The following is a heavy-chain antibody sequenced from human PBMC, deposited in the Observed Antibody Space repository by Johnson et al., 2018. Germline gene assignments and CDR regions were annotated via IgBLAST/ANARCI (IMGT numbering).Heavy chain of an antibody. Sequence: QVQLVQSGGGVVQPGKSLRLSCAASGFSFSNFVMHWVRQAPGKGLEWVAVIWFDGRNIFYADSVRGRFTISRDNSKNMLYLQMNSPRVDDTAMYYCAKEYSSVWYPDAFDIWGQGTMVTVSS. CDR2: IWFDGRNI. CDR3: AKEYSSVWYPDAFDI. J-gene: IGHJ3*02. V-gene: IGHV3-33*06. CDR1: GFSFSNFV. D-gene: IGHD6-19*01.